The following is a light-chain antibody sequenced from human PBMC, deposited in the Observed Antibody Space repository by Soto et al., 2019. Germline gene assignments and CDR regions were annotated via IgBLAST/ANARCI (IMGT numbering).Light chain of an antibody. Sequence: QSALTQPASVSGSPGQSITISCTGTSSDVGGYKYVSWYQQHPGKAPKLMIYEVSNRPSGVSNRFSGSKSGNMASLTISGLQAEDEADYYCQSYDNSLSVWVFGGGTKVTVL. CDR2: EVS. V-gene: IGLV2-14*01. CDR1: SSDVGGYKY. J-gene: IGLJ3*02. CDR3: QSYDNSLSVWV.